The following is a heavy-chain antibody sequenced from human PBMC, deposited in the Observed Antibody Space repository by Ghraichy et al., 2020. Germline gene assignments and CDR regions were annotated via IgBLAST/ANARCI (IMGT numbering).Heavy chain of an antibody. CDR3: AKDHSTSSAGMDV. J-gene: IGHJ6*02. CDR2: ISFHGSNR. V-gene: IGHV3-30*18. Sequence: GGSLRLSCAASGFIFSDYGIHWVRQAPGKGLEWVAVISFHGSNRHYADSVKGRFTISRDNSKNTVYLQMDSLRPEDTALYYCAKDHSTSSAGMDVWGQGTRVTVSS. CDR1: GFIFSDYG. D-gene: IGHD6-6*01.